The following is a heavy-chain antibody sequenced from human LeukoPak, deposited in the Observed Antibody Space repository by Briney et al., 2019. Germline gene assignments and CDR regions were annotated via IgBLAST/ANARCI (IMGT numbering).Heavy chain of an antibody. V-gene: IGHV4-59*10. CDR3: ARARRTSGYSYGFDY. Sequence: ESSETLSLTCAVYGGSFSGYYWSWIRQPAGKGLEWIGRIYTSGSTNYNPSLKSRVTMSVDTSKNQFSLKLSSVTAADTAVYYRARARRTSGYSYGFDYWGQGTLVTVSS. CDR2: IYTSGST. D-gene: IGHD5-18*01. J-gene: IGHJ4*02. CDR1: GGSFSGYY.